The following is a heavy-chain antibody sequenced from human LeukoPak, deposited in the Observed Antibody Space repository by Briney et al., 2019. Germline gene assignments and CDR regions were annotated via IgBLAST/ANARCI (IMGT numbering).Heavy chain of an antibody. V-gene: IGHV3-74*01. CDR2: INNDGSRT. J-gene: IGHJ5*02. Sequence: HPGGSLRLSCAASGFTFNSYWMHWVRQAPGKGLVWVSRINNDGSRTNYADSVKGRFTISRDNAKNTPYLQMNSLRVEDTAVYYCARVAGESPRWFDPWGQGTLVTVSS. CDR1: GFTFNSYW. D-gene: IGHD3-10*01. CDR3: ARVAGESPRWFDP.